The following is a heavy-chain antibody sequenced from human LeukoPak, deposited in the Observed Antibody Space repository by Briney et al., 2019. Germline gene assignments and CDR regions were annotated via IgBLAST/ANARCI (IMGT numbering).Heavy chain of an antibody. Sequence: GGSLRLSCAASGFTFSSYGMHWVRPAPGKGLEWVAVISYDGSNKYYADSVKGRFTISRDNSKNTLYLQMNSLRAEDTAVYYCASRGFYYDFWSAADYWGQGTLVTVSS. CDR3: ASRGFYYDFWSAADY. J-gene: IGHJ4*02. CDR2: ISYDGSNK. V-gene: IGHV3-30*03. D-gene: IGHD3-3*01. CDR1: GFTFSSYG.